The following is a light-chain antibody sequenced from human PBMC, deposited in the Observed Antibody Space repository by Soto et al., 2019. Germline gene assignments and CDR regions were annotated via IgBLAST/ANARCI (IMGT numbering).Light chain of an antibody. V-gene: IGKV1-5*01. CDR1: QSVSWW. CDR2: DAS. J-gene: IGKJ1*01. Sequence: DIQMTQSPSTLSASVGHRLTITCRASQSVSWWLAWYQQKPGKAPKLLIYDASTLESGVPLRFSGSGSGTEFTLTISSLQPDDVATYYCQQYNNFRWTFDQGTKVEIK. CDR3: QQYNNFRWT.